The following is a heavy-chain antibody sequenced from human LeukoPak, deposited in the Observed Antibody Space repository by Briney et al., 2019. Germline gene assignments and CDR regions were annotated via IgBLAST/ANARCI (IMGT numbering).Heavy chain of an antibody. V-gene: IGHV4-4*07. CDR1: GGSISSYY. Sequence: SETLSLTCTVSGGSISSYYWSWIRQPAGKGLEWIGRIYTSGSTYYNPSLKSRVTMSVDTPKNQFSLNLTSVTAADTAVYYCARGPQRSGFSCGFDYWGQGTLVTVSS. CDR2: IYTSGST. CDR3: ARGPQRSGFSCGFDY. J-gene: IGHJ4*02. D-gene: IGHD3-22*01.